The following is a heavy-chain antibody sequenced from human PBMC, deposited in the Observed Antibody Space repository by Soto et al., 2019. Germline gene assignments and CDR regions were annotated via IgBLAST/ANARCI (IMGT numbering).Heavy chain of an antibody. CDR1: GGSFSGYY. D-gene: IGHD2-2*01. J-gene: IGHJ5*02. CDR2: INHSGST. CDR3: ARGRLGVVVPAAKGHWFDP. Sequence: SETLSLTCAVYGGSFSGYYWSWIRQPPGKGLEWIGEINHSGSTNYNPSLKSRVTISVDTSKNQFSLKLGSVTAADTAVYYCARGRLGVVVPAAKGHWFDPWGQGTLVTVSS. V-gene: IGHV4-34*01.